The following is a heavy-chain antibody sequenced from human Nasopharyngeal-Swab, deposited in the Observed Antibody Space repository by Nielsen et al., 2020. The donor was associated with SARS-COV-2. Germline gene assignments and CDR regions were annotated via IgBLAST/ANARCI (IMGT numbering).Heavy chain of an antibody. CDR1: GFTFSSYG. CDR2: ISYDGGNK. CDR3: AKGTWLVQYFDY. J-gene: IGHJ4*02. V-gene: IGHV3-30*18. D-gene: IGHD6-19*01. Sequence: GESLKISCAASGFTFSSYGMHWVRQAPGKGLEWVAVISYDGGNKYYADSVKGRFTISRDNSKNTLYLQMNSLRAEDTAVYYCAKGTWLVQYFDYWGQGTLVTVSS.